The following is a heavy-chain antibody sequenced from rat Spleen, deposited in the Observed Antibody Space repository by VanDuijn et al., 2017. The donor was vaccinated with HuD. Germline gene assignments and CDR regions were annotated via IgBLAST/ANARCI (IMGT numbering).Heavy chain of an antibody. D-gene: IGHD3-1*01. J-gene: IGHJ4*01. CDR2: ISYEGSST. V-gene: IGHV5-22*01. CDR1: GFPFNNYW. Sequence: EVQLVESGGGLVQPGRSLKLSCVASGFPFNNYWMTWIRQAPKKGLAWVASISYEGSSTYYGDSVKGRYTISRENAKSTLYQQMNSLRSEDTASYYCARHQEAPYYGMDAWGQGASVTVSS. CDR3: ARHQEAPYYGMDA.